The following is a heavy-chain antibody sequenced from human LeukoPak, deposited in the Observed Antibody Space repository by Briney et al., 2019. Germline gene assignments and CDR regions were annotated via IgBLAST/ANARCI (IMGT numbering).Heavy chain of an antibody. V-gene: IGHV3-21*01. J-gene: IGHJ4*02. D-gene: IGHD1-20*01. Sequence: PGGSLRLSCAASGFTFSSYSMNWVRQAPGKGLEWVSFISTSSTYIYYADSVKGRFTISRDNAKNSLYLQMNSLRAEDTAVYYCARDPPFIIGTTFFDYWGQGTLVTVSS. CDR1: GFTFSSYS. CDR3: ARDPPFIIGTTFFDY. CDR2: ISTSSTYI.